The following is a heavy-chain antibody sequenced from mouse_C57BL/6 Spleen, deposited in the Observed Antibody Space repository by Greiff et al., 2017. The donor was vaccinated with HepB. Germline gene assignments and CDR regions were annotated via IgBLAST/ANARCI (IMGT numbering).Heavy chain of an antibody. Sequence: EVKLQQSGPELVKPGASVKISCKASGYTFTDYYMNWVKQSHGKSLEWIGDINPNNGGTSYNQKFKGKATLTVDKSSSTAYMELRSLTSEDSAVYYCARSGDYDLDGAWFAYWGQGTLVTVSA. CDR2: INPNNGGT. CDR3: ARSGDYDLDGAWFAY. D-gene: IGHD2-4*01. CDR1: GYTFTDYY. J-gene: IGHJ3*01. V-gene: IGHV1-26*01.